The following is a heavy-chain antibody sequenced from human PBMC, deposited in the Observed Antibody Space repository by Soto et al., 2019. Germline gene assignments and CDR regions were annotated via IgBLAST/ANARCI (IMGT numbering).Heavy chain of an antibody. CDR2: ISTNNDAI. V-gene: IGHV3-48*01. CDR1: GFSISDCS. D-gene: IGHD3-10*01. Sequence: EVQLVESGGGLVQPGGSLRLSCAASGFSISDCSMNWVRRAPGKGLEWISYISTNNDAIYYADSVKDRLTISRDNAKNSLYLQMNSLRAEDTALYYCASVLGSRRSGSYPSYWGQGTLVTVSS. J-gene: IGHJ4*02. CDR3: ASVLGSRRSGSYPSY.